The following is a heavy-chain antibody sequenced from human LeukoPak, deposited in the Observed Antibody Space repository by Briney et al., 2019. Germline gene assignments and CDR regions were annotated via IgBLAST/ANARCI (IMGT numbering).Heavy chain of an antibody. V-gene: IGHV4-39*07. J-gene: IGHJ4*02. D-gene: IGHD1-26*01. CDR3: ARTGVGATLDY. CDR1: GGSISSSSYY. Sequence: SETLSLTCTVSGGSISSSSYYWGWIRQPPGKGLEWIGSIYYSGSTYYNPSLKSRGTISVDTSKNQFSLKLRSVTAADTAVYYCARTGVGATLDYWGQGTLVTVSS. CDR2: IYYSGST.